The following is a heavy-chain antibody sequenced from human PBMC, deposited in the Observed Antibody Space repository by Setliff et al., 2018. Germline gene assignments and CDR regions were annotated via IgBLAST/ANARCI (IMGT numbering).Heavy chain of an antibody. CDR1: GYTLTTYL. V-gene: IGHV1-69*05. Sequence: SVKVSCKASGYTLTTYLMNWVRQAPGQGLEWMGGTIPVFGTTDYAQKFQGRVTIITDESTSTAYMERSSLRTEDSAVYYCAREGVDTRSSTDYRYYRDVWGKGTTVTVSS. CDR3: AREGVDTRSSTDYRYYRDV. CDR2: TIPVFGTT. J-gene: IGHJ6*03. D-gene: IGHD5-18*01.